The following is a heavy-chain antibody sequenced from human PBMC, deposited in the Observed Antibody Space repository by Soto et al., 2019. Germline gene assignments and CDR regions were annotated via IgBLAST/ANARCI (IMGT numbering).Heavy chain of an antibody. V-gene: IGHV2-5*02. CDR1: GFSLSTSGVG. Sequence: QITLKESGPTLMKPTQPLTLTCTFSGFSLSTSGVGVGWIRQPPGKALEWLALFYWDDDQRYSPSLKSRLTITKDTSKNQVVLTMTNMDPVDTATYYCAHSYTSGFVAEYFQHWGQGTLVTVSS. J-gene: IGHJ1*01. CDR2: FYWDDDQ. CDR3: AHSYTSGFVAEYFQH. D-gene: IGHD6-19*01.